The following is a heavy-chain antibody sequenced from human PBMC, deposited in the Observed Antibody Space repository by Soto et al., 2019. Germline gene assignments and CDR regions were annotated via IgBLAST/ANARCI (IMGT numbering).Heavy chain of an antibody. CDR3: ARGAITIFGVVTRYYYGMDV. V-gene: IGHV3-30-3*01. CDR1: GFTFSSYA. CDR2: ISYDGSNK. J-gene: IGHJ6*02. Sequence: SLRLSCAASGFTFSSYAMHWVRQAPGKGLEWVAVISYDGSNKYYADSVKGRFTISRDNSKNTLYLQMNSLRAEDTAVYYCARGAITIFGVVTRYYYGMDVWGQGTTVTVSS. D-gene: IGHD3-3*01.